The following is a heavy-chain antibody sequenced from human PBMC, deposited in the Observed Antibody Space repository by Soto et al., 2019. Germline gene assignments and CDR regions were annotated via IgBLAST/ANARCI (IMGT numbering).Heavy chain of an antibody. CDR1: GDTFTDYY. CDR3: ARGGHVVVVTAALDY. D-gene: IGHD2-21*02. Sequence: QVQLVQSGAEVQKPGASVKVSCKASGDTFTDYYIHRVRQAPGQGLEWMGTVNPNGGHTTYEQHLRGRMTMTRDTSTSTLYMELTSLTSEDTAVYYCARGGHVVVVTAALDYWGQGTLVTVSS. J-gene: IGHJ4*02. CDR2: VNPNGGHT. V-gene: IGHV1-46*04.